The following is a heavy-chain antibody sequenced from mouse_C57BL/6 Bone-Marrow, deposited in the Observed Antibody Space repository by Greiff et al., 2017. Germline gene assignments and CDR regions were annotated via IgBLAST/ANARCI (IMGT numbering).Heavy chain of an antibody. Sequence: QVQLQQPGTELVKPGASVKLSCKASGYTFTSYWMHWVKQRPGQGLEWIGNINPSNGGTNYNEKFKSKATLTVDKSSSTAYMQLSSLTSEDSAVYCCARERYGNYVDYAMDDWGQGTSVTVSS. D-gene: IGHD2-1*01. J-gene: IGHJ4*01. CDR3: ARERYGNYVDYAMDD. CDR2: INPSNGGT. CDR1: GYTFTSYW. V-gene: IGHV1-53*01.